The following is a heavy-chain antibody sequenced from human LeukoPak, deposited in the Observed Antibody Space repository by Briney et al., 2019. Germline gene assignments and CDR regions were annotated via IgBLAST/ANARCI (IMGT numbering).Heavy chain of an antibody. V-gene: IGHV3-53*05. D-gene: IGHD6-13*01. Sequence: GESLRLSCAASGFTVSGNYMSWVRQAPGKGLEWVSVIYSGGSTYYADSVKGRFTISRDNAKNSLYLQMNSLRAEDTALYYCAKALIAAAGAYYFDYWGQGTLATVSS. J-gene: IGHJ4*02. CDR2: IYSGGST. CDR1: GFTVSGNY. CDR3: AKALIAAAGAYYFDY.